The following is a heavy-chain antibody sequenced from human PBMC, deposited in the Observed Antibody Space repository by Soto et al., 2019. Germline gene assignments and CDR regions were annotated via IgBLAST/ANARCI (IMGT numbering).Heavy chain of an antibody. CDR2: IYHSGST. CDR1: GGSISSGGYS. J-gene: IGHJ4*02. CDR3: ARYCSGGSCYSGFDY. D-gene: IGHD2-15*01. V-gene: IGHV4-30-2*01. Sequence: QLQLQESGSGLVKPSQTLSLTCAVSGGSISSGGYSWSWIRQPPGKGLEWIGYIYHSGSTYYNPSLKSRVTISVDMSKNLFSLKLSSVTAADTAVYYYARYCSGGSCYSGFDYWGQGTLVTVSS.